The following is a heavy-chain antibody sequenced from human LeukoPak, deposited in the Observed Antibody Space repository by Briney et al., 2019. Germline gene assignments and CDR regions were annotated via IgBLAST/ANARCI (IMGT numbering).Heavy chain of an antibody. V-gene: IGHV3-9*01. CDR3: AKDMITFGGVSGHYGMDV. J-gene: IGHJ6*02. CDR1: GFTFDDYA. CDR2: ISWNSGSI. Sequence: LTLSCAASGFTFDDYAMHWARQAPGKGLEWVSGISWNSGSIGYADSVKGRFTISRDNAKNSLYLQMNSLRAEDTALYYCAKDMITFGGVSGHYGMDVWGQGTTVTVSS. D-gene: IGHD3-16*01.